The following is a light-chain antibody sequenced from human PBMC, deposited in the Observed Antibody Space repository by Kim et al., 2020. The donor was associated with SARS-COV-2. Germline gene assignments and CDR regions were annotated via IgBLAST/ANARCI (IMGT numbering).Light chain of an antibody. CDR1: QSISNW. Sequence: YEAVGDRVTITCRTSQSISNWLAWNQQKPGKAPKLLIHKASSLESGVPSRFSGSGSGTEFTLTISSLQPDDFATYYCQQYNSYSYTFGQGTKLEI. CDR3: QQYNSYSYT. V-gene: IGKV1-5*03. CDR2: KAS. J-gene: IGKJ2*01.